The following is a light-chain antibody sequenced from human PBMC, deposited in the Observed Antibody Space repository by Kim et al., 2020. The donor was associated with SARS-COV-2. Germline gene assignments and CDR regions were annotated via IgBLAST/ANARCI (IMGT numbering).Light chain of an antibody. CDR1: LGIKNH. CDR3: QQPWT. V-gene: IGKV1-9*01. CDR2: AAS. Sequence: AFLSEDVEDRVTSTCRASLGIKNHVAWYQQKPGKDPKLLIYAASTLQSGVPSRFSGSRSGIEVTLTITGLQSDDFGTYYCQQPWTCGQGTKVDIK. J-gene: IGKJ1*01.